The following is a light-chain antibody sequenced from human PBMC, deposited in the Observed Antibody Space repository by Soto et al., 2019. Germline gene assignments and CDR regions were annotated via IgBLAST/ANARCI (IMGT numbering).Light chain of an antibody. J-gene: IGKJ1*01. CDR2: GAS. CDR1: QSVDSSF. Sequence: EIVLTQSPGSLSLSPGARATLSCRASQSVDSSFFAWYQQKPGQAPRLLIYGASNRATGIPDRFSGSGSGTDFTLTISRLEPEDFAVYYCQQYVSSVTFGQGTKVEIK. CDR3: QQYVSSVT. V-gene: IGKV3-20*01.